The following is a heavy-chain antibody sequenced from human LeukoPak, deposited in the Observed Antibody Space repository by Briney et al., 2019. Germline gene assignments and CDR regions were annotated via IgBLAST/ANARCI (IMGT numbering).Heavy chain of an antibody. J-gene: IGHJ6*03. V-gene: IGHV4-59*01. D-gene: IGHD6-13*01. CDR1: GGSISSYY. CDR2: IYYSGST. Sequence: SETLSLTCTVSGGSISSYYWSWIRQPPGKGLEWIGYIYYSGSTNYNPSLKSRVTISVDTSKNQFSLKLSSVTAADTAVYYCARDRGQQLGYRDVWGKGTTVTVSS. CDR3: ARDRGQQLGYRDV.